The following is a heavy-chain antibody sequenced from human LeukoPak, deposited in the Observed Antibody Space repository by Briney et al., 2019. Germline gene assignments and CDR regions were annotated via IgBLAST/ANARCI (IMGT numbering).Heavy chain of an antibody. CDR3: ARGSSSGWFLGDV. CDR2: IYYSGST. Sequence: TSETLSLTCTVSGGSISSYYWNWIRQPPGKGLEWIGYIYYSGSTSYNPSLKSRVTISVDTSKNQFSLKLSSVTAADTAVYHCARGSSSGWFLGDVWGKGTTVTVSS. J-gene: IGHJ6*04. V-gene: IGHV4-59*01. CDR1: GGSISSYY. D-gene: IGHD6-19*01.